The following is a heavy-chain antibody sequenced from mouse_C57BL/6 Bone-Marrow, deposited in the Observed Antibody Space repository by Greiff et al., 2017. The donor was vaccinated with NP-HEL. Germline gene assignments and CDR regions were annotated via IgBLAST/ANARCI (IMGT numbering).Heavy chain of an antibody. D-gene: IGHD1-1*01. V-gene: IGHV3-8*01. Sequence: VQLKESGPGLAKPSQPLSLTCSVTGYSITSDYWNWIRKFPGNKLEYMGYISYSGSTYYNPSLKSRISLTRDTSKNQYYRQLNSVTTEDTATYYCARWGFGSSYSFYYFDYWGQGTTLTVSS. J-gene: IGHJ2*01. CDR3: ARWGFGSSYSFYYFDY. CDR2: ISYSGST. CDR1: GYSITSDY.